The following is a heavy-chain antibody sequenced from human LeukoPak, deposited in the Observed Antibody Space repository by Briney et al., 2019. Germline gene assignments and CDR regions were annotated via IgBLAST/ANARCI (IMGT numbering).Heavy chain of an antibody. CDR2: VYYTGTT. V-gene: IGHV4-39*01. J-gene: IGHJ5*02. D-gene: IGHD2-21*01. CDR1: GDSITSNNYY. Sequence: PSETLSLTCTVSGDSITSNNYYWGWIRQPPGKGLEWIGTVYYTGTTYYNPSLKSRVTISVDTSMTQFSLKLSSVTAADTAVYYCARSKSSSSIPNWFDPWGQGTLVTVSS. CDR3: ARSKSSSSIPNWFDP.